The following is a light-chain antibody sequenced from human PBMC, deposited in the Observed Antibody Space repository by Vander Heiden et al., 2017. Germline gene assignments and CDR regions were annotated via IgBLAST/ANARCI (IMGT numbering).Light chain of an antibody. CDR3: QQYSSYPAT. J-gene: IGKJ1*01. CDR2: KAS. V-gene: IGKV1-5*03. CDR1: QSISSW. Sequence: DIHMTQSPFTVSASVGDRVTITCRASQSISSWLAWYHQEPGKAPKLLIYKASTLESGVPSRFSGSGSGTEFTLTISSLQPDDFATYYCQQYSSYPATFGQGTKVQIK.